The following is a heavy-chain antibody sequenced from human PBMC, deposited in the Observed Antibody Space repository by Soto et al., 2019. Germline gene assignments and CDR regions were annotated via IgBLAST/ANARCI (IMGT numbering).Heavy chain of an antibody. CDR3: ARVRYFDPSYGMDV. D-gene: IGHD3-9*01. CDR2: IIPIFGTA. CDR1: GGTFSSYA. Sequence: QVQLAQSGAEVKKPGSSVKVSCKASGGTFSSYAISWVRQAPGQGLEWMGGIIPIFGTANYAQKFQGRVTITADETTSTAYIELSSLRSADTAVYYCARVRYFDPSYGMDVWGQGTTVTVAS. V-gene: IGHV1-69*01. J-gene: IGHJ6*02.